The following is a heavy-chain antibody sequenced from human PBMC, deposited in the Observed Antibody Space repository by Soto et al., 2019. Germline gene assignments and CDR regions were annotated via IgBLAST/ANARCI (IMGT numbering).Heavy chain of an antibody. CDR3: ARDFTRYYDSSGYYYPDYFDY. CDR2: ISSSSSTI. Sequence: PGGSLRLSCAASGFTFSSYSMNWVRQAPGKGLEWVSYISSSSSTIYYADSVKGRFTISRDNAKNSLYLQMNSLRDEDTAVYYCARDFTRYYDSSGYYYPDYFDYWGQGTLVTVSS. J-gene: IGHJ4*02. V-gene: IGHV3-48*02. D-gene: IGHD3-22*01. CDR1: GFTFSSYS.